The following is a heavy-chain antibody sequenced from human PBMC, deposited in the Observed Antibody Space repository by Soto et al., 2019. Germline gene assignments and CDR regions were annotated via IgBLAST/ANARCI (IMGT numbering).Heavy chain of an antibody. CDR2: IYYSGST. J-gene: IGHJ6*02. D-gene: IGHD2-15*01. CDR3: AREYCSGGSCLYYYYYGMDV. CDR1: GGSICGGVYY. Sequence: SETLSLTCTVSGGSICGGVYYWSWIRRPPGKRLEWSGYIYYSGSTYYNPSLKSRVTISVDTSKNQFSLKLSSVTAADTAVYYCAREYCSGGSCLYYYYYGMDVWGQGTTVTVSS. V-gene: IGHV4-30-4*01.